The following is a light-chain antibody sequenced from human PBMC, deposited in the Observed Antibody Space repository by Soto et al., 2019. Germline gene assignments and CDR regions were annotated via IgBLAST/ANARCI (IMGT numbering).Light chain of an antibody. J-gene: IGLJ2*01. CDR3: QSYDSSLSAVV. V-gene: IGLV1-40*01. Sequence: QSVLTQLPSVSGAPGQRVTISCTGSGSNIGAGYDVHWYQQLPGTAPKLLIYGNSNRPSGVPDRFSGSKSGTSASLAITGLQAEDEADYYCQSYDSSLSAVVFGGGTKLTVL. CDR2: GNS. CDR1: GSNIGAGYD.